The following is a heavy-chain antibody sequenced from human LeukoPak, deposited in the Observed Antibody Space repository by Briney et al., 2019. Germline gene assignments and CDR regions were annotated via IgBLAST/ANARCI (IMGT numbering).Heavy chain of an antibody. J-gene: IGHJ6*02. D-gene: IGHD1-26*01. V-gene: IGHV1-18*01. CDR1: GYTFTSYG. Sequence: ASVKVSCKASGYTFTSYGISWVRPAPGQRLEWMGWISAYNGNTNYAQKLQGRVTMTTDTSTSTAYMELRSLRSDDTAVYYCARDRRGSYYHYYYYGMDVWGQGTTVTVSS. CDR3: ARDRRGSYYHYYYYGMDV. CDR2: ISAYNGNT.